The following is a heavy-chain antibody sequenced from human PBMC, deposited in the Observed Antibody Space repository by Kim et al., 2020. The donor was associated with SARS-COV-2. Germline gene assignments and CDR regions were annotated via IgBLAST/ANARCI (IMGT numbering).Heavy chain of an antibody. CDR2: I. CDR3: AKEGFAPVDY. Sequence: ICYADSVKVRFTISRDNANNSMNLQMNRLRAEDTALYYWAKEGFAPVDYWGQGTLVTVSS. V-gene: IGHV3-9*01. J-gene: IGHJ4*02. D-gene: IGHD2-15*01.